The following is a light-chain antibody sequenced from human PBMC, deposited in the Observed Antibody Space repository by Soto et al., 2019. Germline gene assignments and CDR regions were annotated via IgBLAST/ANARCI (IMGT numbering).Light chain of an antibody. CDR1: SSDVGGYNY. Sequence: QSALTQPASVSGSPGQSITISCTGTSSDVGGYNYVSWYQQHPGKAPKLMIYEVSNRPSGVSNRFSGSKSGNTASLTISGLQAEDEADYYCRSYTRSSTAKFGGGTKLTVL. J-gene: IGLJ2*01. V-gene: IGLV2-14*01. CDR3: RSYTRSSTAK. CDR2: EVS.